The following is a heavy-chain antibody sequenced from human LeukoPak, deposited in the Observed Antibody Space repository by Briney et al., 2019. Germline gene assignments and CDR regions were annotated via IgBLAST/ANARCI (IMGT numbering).Heavy chain of an antibody. J-gene: IGHJ4*02. CDR1: GFTVSSNY. CDR3: AKGVDYYGSGSYGY. CDR2: ISGSGGST. Sequence: GGSLRLSCAASGFTVSSNYMSWVRQAPGKGLEWVSAISGSGGSTYYADSVKGRFTISRDNSKNTLYLQMNSLRAEDTAVYYCAKGVDYYGSGSYGYWGQGTLVTVSS. V-gene: IGHV3-23*01. D-gene: IGHD3-10*01.